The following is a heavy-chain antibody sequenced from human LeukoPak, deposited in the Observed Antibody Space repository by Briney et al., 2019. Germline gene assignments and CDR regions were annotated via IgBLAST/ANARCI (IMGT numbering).Heavy chain of an antibody. V-gene: IGHV3-9*01. CDR1: GFTFDDYA. CDR2: ISWNSGSI. Sequence: GGSLRLSCAASGFTFDDYAMHWVRQAPGKGLEWVSGISWNSGSIGYADSVKGRFTISRDNSKNTLYLQMNSLRAEDTAVYYCARGALVVVAATLDYWGQGTLVTVSS. CDR3: ARGALVVVAATLDY. J-gene: IGHJ4*02. D-gene: IGHD2-15*01.